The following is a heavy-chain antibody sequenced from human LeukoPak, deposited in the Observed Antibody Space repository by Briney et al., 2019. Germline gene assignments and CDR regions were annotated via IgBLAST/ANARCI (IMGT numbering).Heavy chain of an antibody. D-gene: IGHD1-26*01. CDR1: GFTFSSYG. V-gene: IGHV3-30*02. CDR3: AKFRTSGSWVGSPAFDY. CDR2: IRYDGSNK. Sequence: PGGSLRLSCAASGFTFSSYGMHWVRQAPGRGLEWVAFIRYDGSNKYYADSVKGRFTISRDNSKNTLYLQMNSLRAEDTAVYYCAKFRTSGSWVGSPAFDYWGQGTLVTVSS. J-gene: IGHJ4*02.